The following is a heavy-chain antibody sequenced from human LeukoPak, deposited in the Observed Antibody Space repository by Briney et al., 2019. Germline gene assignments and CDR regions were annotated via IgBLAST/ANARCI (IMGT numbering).Heavy chain of an antibody. CDR1: GGSISSSSYY. D-gene: IGHD3-3*01. V-gene: IGHV4-39*02. CDR2: IYYSGST. Sequence: SETLSLTCTVSGGSISSSSYYWGWIRPPPGKGLEWIGSIYYSGSTYYNPSLKSRVTISVDTSKDQFSLKLSSVTAADTAVYYCAREGDYDFWSGPSWFDPWGQGTLVTASS. CDR3: AREGDYDFWSGPSWFDP. J-gene: IGHJ5*02.